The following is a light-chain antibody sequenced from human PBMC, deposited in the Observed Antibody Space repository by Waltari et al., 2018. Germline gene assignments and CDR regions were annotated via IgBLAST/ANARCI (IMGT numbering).Light chain of an antibody. V-gene: IGLV3-10*01. J-gene: IGLJ3*02. CDR2: EEN. CDR3: YSTDSTGNLWV. CDR1: ALPIKY. Sequence: SYELTQPPSVSVSPGQTARIACPGAALPIKYVYRYQQKPGQAPKLVIYEENKRPSGISERFSASSSGTLATLSIAGAQIEDEADYYCYSTDSTGNLWVFGGGTKVNVL.